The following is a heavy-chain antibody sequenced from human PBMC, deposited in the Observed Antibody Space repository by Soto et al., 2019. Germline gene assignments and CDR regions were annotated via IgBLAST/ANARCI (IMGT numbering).Heavy chain of an antibody. D-gene: IGHD6-19*01. CDR1: GFTVSSNY. V-gene: IGHV3-66*01. CDR2: IYSGGST. CDR3: ARGEASSGWSGDWFVP. Sequence: EVQLVESGGGLVQPGGSLRLSCAASGFTVSSNYMSWVRQAPGKGLEWVSVIYSGGSTYYADSVKGRFTISRDNSTNTLYLQMNSLRAEDTAVYYCARGEASSGWSGDWFVPWGQGTLVTVSS. J-gene: IGHJ5*02.